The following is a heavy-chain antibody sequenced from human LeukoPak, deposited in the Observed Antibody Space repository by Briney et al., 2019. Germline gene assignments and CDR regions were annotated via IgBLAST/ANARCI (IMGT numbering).Heavy chain of an antibody. Sequence: GRSLRLSCAASGFTFSNYASHWVREAPGKGLEWGAVISYDGSNKFYADSVRGRFTISRDNSKNTLFLQMNSLRPEDTAVYYCARGPDYDILADYFDYWGQGTLVTVSS. J-gene: IGHJ4*02. CDR3: ARGPDYDILADYFDY. CDR1: GFTFSNYA. V-gene: IGHV3-30*04. D-gene: IGHD3-9*01. CDR2: ISYDGSNK.